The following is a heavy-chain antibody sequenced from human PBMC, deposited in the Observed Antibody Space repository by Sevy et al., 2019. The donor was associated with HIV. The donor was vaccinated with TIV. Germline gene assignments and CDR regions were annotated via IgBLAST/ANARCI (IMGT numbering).Heavy chain of an antibody. Sequence: GGSLRLSCAASGFTFSSYAMHWVRQAPGKGLEWVAVISYDGSNKYYADSVKGRFTISRDNSKNTLYLQMNSLRAEETAGYYCARDPFGHDYGDYEPLEGYWGQGTLVTVSS. J-gene: IGHJ4*02. V-gene: IGHV3-30*04. CDR1: GFTFSSYA. CDR2: ISYDGSNK. CDR3: ARDPFGHDYGDYEPLEGY. D-gene: IGHD4-17*01.